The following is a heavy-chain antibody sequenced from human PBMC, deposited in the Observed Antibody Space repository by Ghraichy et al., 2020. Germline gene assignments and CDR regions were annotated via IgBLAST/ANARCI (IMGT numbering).Heavy chain of an antibody. V-gene: IGHV1-18*01. CDR2: ISAYNGNT. CDR1: GYTFTSYG. D-gene: IGHD3-10*01. Sequence: ASVKVSCKASGYTFTSYGISWVRQAPGQGLEWMGWISAYNGNTNYAQKLQGRVTMTTDTSTSTAYMELRSLRSDDTAVYYCARDLKGRVQGVITSNPEDAFDIWGQGTMVTVSS. J-gene: IGHJ3*02. CDR3: ARDLKGRVQGVITSNPEDAFDI.